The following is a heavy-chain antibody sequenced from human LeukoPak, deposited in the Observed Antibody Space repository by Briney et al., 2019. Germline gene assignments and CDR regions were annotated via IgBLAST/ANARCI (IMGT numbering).Heavy chain of an antibody. D-gene: IGHD5-18*01. CDR2: INPNSGGT. CDR3: ARARGYSYGYSFDY. V-gene: IGHV1-2*04. J-gene: IGHJ4*02. Sequence: ASVKVSCKASGYTFTGYYMHWVRQAPGQGLEWMGWINPNSGGTNYAQKFQGWVTMTRDTSISTAYMELSRLRSDDTAVYYCARARGYSYGYSFDYWGQGTLVTVSS. CDR1: GYTFTGYY.